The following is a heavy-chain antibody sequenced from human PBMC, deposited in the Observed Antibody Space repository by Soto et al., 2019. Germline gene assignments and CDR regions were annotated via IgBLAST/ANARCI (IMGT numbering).Heavy chain of an antibody. Sequence: QVQLVQSGAEVKKPGSSVKVSCKTSGVSFNNNGIGWVRQAPAHGLEWMGGVSPPFRTSNYARKFQGSISITADASTGTVNMELSSLTSEDTAQYYCARVLYYGSGSYSPYGMDVWGQGTTVTVSS. CDR2: VSPPFRTS. D-gene: IGHD3-10*01. CDR3: ARVLYYGSGSYSPYGMDV. J-gene: IGHJ6*02. CDR1: GVSFNNNG. V-gene: IGHV1-69*01.